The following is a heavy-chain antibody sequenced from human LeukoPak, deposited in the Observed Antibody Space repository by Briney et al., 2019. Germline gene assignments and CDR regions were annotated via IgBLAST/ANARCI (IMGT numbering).Heavy chain of an antibody. CDR3: ARGDIPLDY. CDR1: GDSVSSNSAA. Sequence: SQTLSLTCAISGDSVSSNSAAWNWLRQSPSRGLEWLGRTYYRSRWYTNYAVSVKSRITIYPDTSKNQFSLQLNSVTPEDTAVYYCARGDIPLDYWGQGTLVTVSS. CDR2: TYYRSRWYT. V-gene: IGHV6-1*01. J-gene: IGHJ4*02. D-gene: IGHD2-2*02.